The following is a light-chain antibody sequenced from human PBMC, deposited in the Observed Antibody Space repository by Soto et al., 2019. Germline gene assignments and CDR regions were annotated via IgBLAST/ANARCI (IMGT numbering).Light chain of an antibody. CDR3: QQYGSSPRT. CDR2: GTS. V-gene: IGKV3-20*01. J-gene: IGKJ1*01. Sequence: EIVLTQSPATLSLSPGERATLSCRASQNVGSRYLAWYQQKPGQAPRLLIYGTSNRATGIPDRFSGSGSGTDFSLTISSLEPGDLAVYYCQQYGSSPRTFGQGTKVDTK. CDR1: QNVGSRY.